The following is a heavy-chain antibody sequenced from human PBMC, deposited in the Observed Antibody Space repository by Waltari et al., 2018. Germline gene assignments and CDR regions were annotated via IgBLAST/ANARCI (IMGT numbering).Heavy chain of an antibody. D-gene: IGHD3-22*01. CDR2: IKEDGSET. J-gene: IGHJ4*02. CDR1: GFTFSAHW. V-gene: IGHV3-7*01. Sequence: EVQLVESGGGLVQPGGSLKLSCAASGFTFSAHWMAWVRQATGKGLEVLASIKEDGSETYCADSLKGRCTISRDNVNNSLYLQMNGLRAEDTAVYHCTRNALYYETNGPQRGGEYWGQGTLVTVSS. CDR3: TRNALYYETNGPQRGGEY.